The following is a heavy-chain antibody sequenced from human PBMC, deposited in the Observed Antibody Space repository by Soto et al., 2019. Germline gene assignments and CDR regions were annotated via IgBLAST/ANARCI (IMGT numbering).Heavy chain of an antibody. CDR2: IYSGGRT. D-gene: IGHD6-19*01. CDR1: GFIVSSNY. V-gene: IGHV3-66*01. CDR3: AITVSAYRLDY. J-gene: IGHJ4*02. Sequence: EVQLVESGGGLVQPGGALRLSCAASGFIVSSNYMSWVRQAPGKGLEWVSVIYSGGRTHYADSVKGRFSISRDNPKNTVYLQMNSLGVEDTAVYYCAITVSAYRLDYWGQGTLVTVSS.